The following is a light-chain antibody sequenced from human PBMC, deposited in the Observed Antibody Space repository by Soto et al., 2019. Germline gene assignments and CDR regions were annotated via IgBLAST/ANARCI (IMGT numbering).Light chain of an antibody. V-gene: IGKV1-33*01. J-gene: IGKJ3*01. CDR2: DAS. CDR3: QHYDNPET. Sequence: DLQMTQSPSSLSASVGDRVPITCQAGQDISICLNCYQRKPGKAPKVLIFDASNLEAGVPSRFSGSGSGTDFTFTVSSLQPEDLATYYCQHYDNPETFGPGTKVDIK. CDR1: QDISIC.